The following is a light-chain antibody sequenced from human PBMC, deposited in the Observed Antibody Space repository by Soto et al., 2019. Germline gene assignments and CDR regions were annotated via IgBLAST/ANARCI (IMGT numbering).Light chain of an antibody. V-gene: IGKV4-1*01. CDR2: WAS. Sequence: DIVMTQSPDSLAVSLGERATINCKSSQSVLYSSNNKNYLAWYQQKPGQPPKLLIYWASTRESGVPDRFSGSGSGTDFTLTISSLQAEDVAVYYCQQYYSTPPYTLGQGTKLERK. CDR1: QSVLYSSNNKNY. J-gene: IGKJ2*01. CDR3: QQYYSTPPYT.